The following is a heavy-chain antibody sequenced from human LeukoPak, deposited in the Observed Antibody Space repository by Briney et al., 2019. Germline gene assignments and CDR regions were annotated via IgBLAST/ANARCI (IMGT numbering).Heavy chain of an antibody. J-gene: IGHJ1*01. CDR3: ADIGGGGSNTR. CDR1: GFTVSDHY. CDR2: IRKKSDRYTT. Sequence: GGSLGLSCVASGFTVSDHYLDWVRQAPGKGLEWVGLIRKKSDRYTTEYAASVKGRFTILRDDSTNSVYLQMSSLKSEDTAVYYCADIGGGGSNTRWGEGTVVTVSS. V-gene: IGHV3-72*01. D-gene: IGHD2-15*01.